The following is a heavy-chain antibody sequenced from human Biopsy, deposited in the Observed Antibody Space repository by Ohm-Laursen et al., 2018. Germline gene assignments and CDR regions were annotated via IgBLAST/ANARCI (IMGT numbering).Heavy chain of an antibody. V-gene: IGHV1-69*10. CDR2: IIPIPNVA. J-gene: IGHJ5*02. Sequence: SVKVSCKVSGDSFTSYAIGWVRQAPGQGLGWMGGIIPIPNVATYAQRFQGRITITADESTSTAYMELSSLTSDDTAVYFCARGEGSSWFDPWGHGTLVTVSS. CDR1: GDSFTSYA. CDR3: ARGEGSSWFDP. D-gene: IGHD1-26*01.